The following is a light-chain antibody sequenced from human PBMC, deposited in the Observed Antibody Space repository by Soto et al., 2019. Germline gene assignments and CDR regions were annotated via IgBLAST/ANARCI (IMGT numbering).Light chain of an antibody. CDR1: QTVRNNY. Sequence: EFVLTQSPGTLSLSPGERATLSCRASQTVRNNYLAWYQQKPGQAPRLLIYDASSRATGIPDRFSGGGSGTDFTLTISRLEPEAFEVSYCQQFSSYPLTFGGGTKVDIK. CDR2: DAS. J-gene: IGKJ4*01. CDR3: QQFSSYPLT. V-gene: IGKV3-20*01.